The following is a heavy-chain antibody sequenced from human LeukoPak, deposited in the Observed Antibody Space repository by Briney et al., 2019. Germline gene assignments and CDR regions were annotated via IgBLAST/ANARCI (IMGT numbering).Heavy chain of an antibody. CDR1: GYTCTSYD. J-gene: IGHJ6*03. CDR2: MNPNSGNT. CDR3: ARDNRDYSNYGYYYYVDV. Sequence: ASVKVSCKASGYTCTSYDINWVRQATGQGLEWMGWMNPNSGNTGYAQKFQGRVTITRNTSISTAYMELSSLRSEDTAVYYCARDNRDYSNYGYYYYVDVWGKGTTVTVSS. V-gene: IGHV1-8*03. D-gene: IGHD4-11*01.